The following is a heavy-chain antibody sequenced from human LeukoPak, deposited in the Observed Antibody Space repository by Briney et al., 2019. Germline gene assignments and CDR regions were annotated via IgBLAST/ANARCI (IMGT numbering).Heavy chain of an antibody. Sequence: GGSLRLSCAASGFTFSSYAMHWVRQAPGKGLEWVAVISYDGSNKYYADSVKGRFTISRDNSKNTLYLQMNSLRAEDTAVYYCAKPHNYYDSSGPDAFDIWGQGTMVTVSS. CDR1: GFTFSSYA. CDR2: ISYDGSNK. J-gene: IGHJ3*02. CDR3: AKPHNYYDSSGPDAFDI. V-gene: IGHV3-30-3*02. D-gene: IGHD3-22*01.